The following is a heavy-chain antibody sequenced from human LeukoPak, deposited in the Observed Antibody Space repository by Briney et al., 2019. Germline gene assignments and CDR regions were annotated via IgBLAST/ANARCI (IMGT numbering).Heavy chain of an antibody. D-gene: IGHD3-10*01. V-gene: IGHV1-2*02. CDR3: ARALGLVRGAPGY. CDR1: GYTFTGYY. Sequence: ASVKVSCKASGYTFTGYYMHWVRHAPPQGLEWMGWINPNSAGTNYAQNFQGRVTMTRDTSISTAYMELSRLRSDDTAVYYCARALGLVRGAPGYWGEGTLVTVSS. J-gene: IGHJ4*02. CDR2: INPNSAGT.